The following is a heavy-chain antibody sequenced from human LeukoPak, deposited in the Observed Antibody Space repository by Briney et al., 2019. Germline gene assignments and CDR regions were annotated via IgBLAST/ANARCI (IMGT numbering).Heavy chain of an antibody. Sequence: GGSLTLSCAASGFTFSSYGMHWVRQAPGKGLEWVAFIRYDGSNKYYADSVKGRFTISRDNSKNTLYLKMNSLRAEDTAVYYCANFKATMVRGWGQGTLVTVSS. D-gene: IGHD3-10*01. CDR1: GFTFSSYG. CDR2: IRYDGSNK. CDR3: ANFKATMVRG. V-gene: IGHV3-30*02. J-gene: IGHJ4*02.